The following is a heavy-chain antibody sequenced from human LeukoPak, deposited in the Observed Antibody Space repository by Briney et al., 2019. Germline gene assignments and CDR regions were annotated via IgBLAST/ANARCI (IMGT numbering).Heavy chain of an antibody. CDR3: ARGPEKEDIVVVPAATYYYYYYMDV. CDR2: ISAYNGNT. Sequence: ASVKVSWKASGYTFTSYGISWVRQAPGQGLEWMGWISAYNGNTNYAQKLQGRVTMTTDTSTSTAYMELRSLRSDDTAVYYCARGPEKEDIVVVPAATYYYYYYMDVWGKGTTVTVSS. J-gene: IGHJ6*03. V-gene: IGHV1-18*01. CDR1: GYTFTSYG. D-gene: IGHD2-2*01.